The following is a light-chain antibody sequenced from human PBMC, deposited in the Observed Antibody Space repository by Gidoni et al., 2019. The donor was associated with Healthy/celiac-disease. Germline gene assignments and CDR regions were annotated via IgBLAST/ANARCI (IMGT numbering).Light chain of an antibody. CDR1: QSISSW. Sequence: DIQMTQSPSTLSASVGDRVTITCRASQSISSWLAWYQQKPGKAPKLLIYDASSLESGVPSRFSGSGSGTEFTLTISSLQPDDFATYYCQQYNSYSPEFTFGPGTNVDIK. CDR2: DAS. J-gene: IGKJ3*01. CDR3: QQYNSYSPEFT. V-gene: IGKV1-5*01.